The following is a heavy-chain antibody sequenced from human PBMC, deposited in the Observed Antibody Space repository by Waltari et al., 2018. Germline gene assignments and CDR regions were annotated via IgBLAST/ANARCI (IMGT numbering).Heavy chain of an antibody. CDR1: GLTFSTHW. CDR3: ARERQAGGTPLYYFDY. CDR2: IKQDGSGK. V-gene: IGHV3-7*01. D-gene: IGHD3-16*01. Sequence: EVQVVDSGGGLVQPGGSLRLSCAASGLTFSTHWMSWVRQAPGKGLEWVANIKQDGSGKYYVDSVKGRFTISRDNAKNSRYLQMNSLRAEDTAVYYCARERQAGGTPLYYFDYWGQGTLVTVSS. J-gene: IGHJ4*02.